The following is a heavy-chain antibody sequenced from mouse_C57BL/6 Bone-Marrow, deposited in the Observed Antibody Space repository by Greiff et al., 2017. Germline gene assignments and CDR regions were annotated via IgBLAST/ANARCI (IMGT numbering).Heavy chain of an antibody. J-gene: IGHJ3*01. CDR2: LYPGSGST. V-gene: IGHV1-55*01. CDR1: GYTFTSYW. Sequence: VQLQQPGAELVKPGASVQMSCKASGYTFTSYWITWVKQRPGQGLEWIGDLYPGSGSTNYNEKFKSKATLTVDTSSSTAYMQLSSLTSEDSAVYYCARCTLGWFAYWGQGTLVTVSA. CDR3: ARCTLGWFAY.